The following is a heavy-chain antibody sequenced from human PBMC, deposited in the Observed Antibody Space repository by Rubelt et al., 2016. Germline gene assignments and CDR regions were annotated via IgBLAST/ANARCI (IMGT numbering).Heavy chain of an antibody. CDR3: ARETSYESTALDY. Sequence: SEAEVKKPGASVKVSCKASGYSFTGYYMHWVRQAPGQRLECMGRISAYNGMTYYTQDTQGRVIMTTDTSTNTAYMELTSLRSDDTAVYYCARETSYESTALDYWGQGTLVTVSS. V-gene: IGHV1-18*04. D-gene: IGHD3-22*01. CDR1: GYSFTGYY. CDR2: ISAYNGMT. J-gene: IGHJ4*02.